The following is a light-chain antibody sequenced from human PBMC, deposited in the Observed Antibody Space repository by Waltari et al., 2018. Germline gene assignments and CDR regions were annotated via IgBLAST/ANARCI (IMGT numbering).Light chain of an antibody. CDR1: QSVGAN. Sequence: EIVLTQSPATLSLSPGERATLACRASQSVGANLAWYQQILGQAPRLLIYDASNRATGIPARFSGSGSGADFTLTISSLEPEDFAVYYCQQRYNWPPTFGGGTKVEIE. CDR2: DAS. CDR3: QQRYNWPPT. J-gene: IGKJ4*01. V-gene: IGKV3-11*01.